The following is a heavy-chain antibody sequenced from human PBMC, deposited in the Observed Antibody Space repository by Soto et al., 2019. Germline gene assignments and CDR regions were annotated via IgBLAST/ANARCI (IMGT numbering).Heavy chain of an antibody. V-gene: IGHV4-39*01. Sequence: SETLSLTCTVSGGSISSSSYYWGWIRQPPGKGLEWIGSIYYSGSTYYNPSLKSRVTISVDTSKNQFSLKLSSVTAADTAVYYCARQLVDTAMTTFDYWGQGTLVTVSS. J-gene: IGHJ4*02. CDR3: ARQLVDTAMTTFDY. CDR1: GGSISSSSYY. CDR2: IYYSGST. D-gene: IGHD5-18*01.